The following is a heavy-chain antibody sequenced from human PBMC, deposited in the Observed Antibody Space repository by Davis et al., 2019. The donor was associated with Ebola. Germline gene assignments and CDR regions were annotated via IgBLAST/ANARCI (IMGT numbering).Heavy chain of an antibody. J-gene: IGHJ6*02. CDR2: ISSSSSYI. Sequence: GGSLRLSCAASGFTFSSYSMNWVRQAPGKGLEWVSSISSSSSYIYYADSVKGRFTISRDNAKNSLYLQMNSLRAEDTAVYYCAKGRGLYYYYGMDVWGQGTTVTVSS. CDR1: GFTFSSYS. V-gene: IGHV3-21*01. D-gene: IGHD3-10*01. CDR3: AKGRGLYYYYGMDV.